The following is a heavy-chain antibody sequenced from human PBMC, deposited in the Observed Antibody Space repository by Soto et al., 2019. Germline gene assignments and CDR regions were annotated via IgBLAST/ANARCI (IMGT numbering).Heavy chain of an antibody. Sequence: ASVKVSCKASGYTFTSYAMHWVRQAPGQRLEWMGWINAGNGNTKYSQKFQGRVTITRDTSASTAYMELSSLRSEDTAVYYCGRVSRDYYDSSGYYFEYFQHWGQGTLVTVSS. CDR1: GYTFTSYA. CDR2: INAGNGNT. J-gene: IGHJ1*01. CDR3: GRVSRDYYDSSGYYFEYFQH. V-gene: IGHV1-3*01. D-gene: IGHD3-22*01.